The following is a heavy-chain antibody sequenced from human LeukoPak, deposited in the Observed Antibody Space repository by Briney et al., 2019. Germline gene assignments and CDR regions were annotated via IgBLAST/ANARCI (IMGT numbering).Heavy chain of an antibody. CDR2: ISDSGGST. CDR3: AKRGVVIRVILVGFHKEAYYFDS. V-gene: IGHV3-23*01. CDR1: GITLSNYG. J-gene: IGHJ4*02. D-gene: IGHD3-22*01. Sequence: GGSLRLSCAVSGITLSNYGMSWVRQAPRKGLEWVAGISDSGGSTNYADSVKGRFTISRDNPKNTLYLQMNSLRAEDTAVYFCAKRGVVIRVILVGFHKEAYYFDSWGQGALVTVSS.